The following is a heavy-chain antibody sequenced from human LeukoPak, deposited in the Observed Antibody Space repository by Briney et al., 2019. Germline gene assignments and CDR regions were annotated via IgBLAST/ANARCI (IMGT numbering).Heavy chain of an antibody. V-gene: IGHV3-23*01. D-gene: IGHD4-17*01. CDR2: ISGSGGST. CDR3: AKVDYGDYVNYFDY. CDR1: GFTFSSYA. Sequence: GGSLRLSCAASGFTFSSYAMSWVRQAPGKGLEWVSAISGSGGSTYYADSVKGRFTVSRDNSKNTLYLQMNSLRAEDTAVYYCAKVDYGDYVNYFDYWGQGTLVTVSS. J-gene: IGHJ4*02.